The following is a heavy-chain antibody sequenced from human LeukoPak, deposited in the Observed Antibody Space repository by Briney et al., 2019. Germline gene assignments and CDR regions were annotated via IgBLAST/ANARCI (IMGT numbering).Heavy chain of an antibody. D-gene: IGHD2-15*01. CDR2: IIPILGIA. CDR1: GGTFSSYA. Sequence: SVKVSCKASGGTFSSYAISWVRQAPGQVLEWMGRIIPILGIANYAQKFQGRVTITADKSTSTAYMELSSLRSEDTAVYYCAREGHGGSEDYWGQGTLVTVSS. CDR3: AREGHGGSEDY. V-gene: IGHV1-69*04. J-gene: IGHJ4*02.